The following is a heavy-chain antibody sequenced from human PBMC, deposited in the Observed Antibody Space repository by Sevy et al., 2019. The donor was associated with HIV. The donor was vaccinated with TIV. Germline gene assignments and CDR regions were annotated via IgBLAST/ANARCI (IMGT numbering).Heavy chain of an antibody. D-gene: IGHD3-16*02. CDR3: ARDHFYDYVWGSYRPDAFDI. CDR1: GFTFSSYS. J-gene: IGHJ3*02. CDR2: ISSSSSTI. Sequence: GGSLRLSCVASGFTFSSYSMNWVRQAPGKGLEWVSYISSSSSTIYYADSVKGRFTISRDNAKNSLYLQMNSLRDEDTAVYYCARDHFYDYVWGSYRPDAFDIWGQGTMVTVSS. V-gene: IGHV3-48*02.